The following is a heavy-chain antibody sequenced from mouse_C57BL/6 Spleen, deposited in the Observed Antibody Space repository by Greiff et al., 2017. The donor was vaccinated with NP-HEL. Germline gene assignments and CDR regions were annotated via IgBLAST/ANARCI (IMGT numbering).Heavy chain of an antibody. V-gene: IGHV1-80*01. Sequence: VKLQESGAELVKPGASVKISCKASGYAFSSYWMNWVKQRPGKGLEWIGQIYPGDGDTNYNGKFKGKATLTADKSSSTAYMQLSSLTSEDSAVYFCARHYYGSRNFDYWGQGTTLTVSS. CDR2: IYPGDGDT. CDR3: ARHYYGSRNFDY. D-gene: IGHD1-1*01. J-gene: IGHJ2*01. CDR1: GYAFSSYW.